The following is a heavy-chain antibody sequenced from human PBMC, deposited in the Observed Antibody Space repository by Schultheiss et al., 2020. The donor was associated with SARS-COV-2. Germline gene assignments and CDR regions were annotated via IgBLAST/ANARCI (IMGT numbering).Heavy chain of an antibody. D-gene: IGHD2-8*02. V-gene: IGHV3-9*01. CDR2: ISWNSGSI. Sequence: GGSLRLSCAASGLTFDDDAMHWVRQAPGKGLEWVSGISWNSGSIGYADSVKGRFTISRDNAKNSLYLQMNSLRAEDTALYYCAKCTGDSDAFDIWGQGTMVTVSS. J-gene: IGHJ3*02. CDR3: AKCTGDSDAFDI. CDR1: GLTFDDDA.